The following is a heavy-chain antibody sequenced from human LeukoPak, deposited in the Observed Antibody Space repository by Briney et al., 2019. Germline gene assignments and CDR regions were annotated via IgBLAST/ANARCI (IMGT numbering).Heavy chain of an antibody. CDR3: ARHADILTGYYRGAFDY. J-gene: IGHJ4*02. V-gene: IGHV4-59*08. D-gene: IGHD3-9*01. CDR1: GGSISSYY. Sequence: PSETLSFTCTVSGGSISSYYWSWIRQPPGKGLEWIGYTYYSGSTNYNPSLKSRVTISVDTSKNQFSLKLSSVTAADTAVYYCARHADILTGYYRGAFDYWGQGTLVTVSS. CDR2: TYYSGST.